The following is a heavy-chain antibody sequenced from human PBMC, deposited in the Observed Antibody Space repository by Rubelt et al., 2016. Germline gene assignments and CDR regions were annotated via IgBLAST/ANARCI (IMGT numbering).Heavy chain of an antibody. V-gene: IGHV4-59*11. D-gene: IGHD3-16*01. CDR1: GGSITSHN. J-gene: IGHJ3*01. CDR3: AKDGASSL. CDR2: IYDSGST. Sequence: QVLLQESGPGLVKPSETLSLTCTVSGGSITSHNWSWIRQPPGKGLEWIGYIYDSGSTNYNPSLKSRVSISVDTSKNQLSRKLSSVTAAETAVYYCAKDGASSLWCQGTMDTVSS.